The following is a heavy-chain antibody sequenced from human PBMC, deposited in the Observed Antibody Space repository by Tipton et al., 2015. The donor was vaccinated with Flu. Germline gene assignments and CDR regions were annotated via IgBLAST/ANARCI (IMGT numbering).Heavy chain of an antibody. Sequence: VQLVQSGGGLIQPGGSLRLSCAASGFTVSSNYMSWVRQAPGKGPEWLSVMYSVGSVYYADSVKGRFAISRDNSKNTLYLQMNSLTAEDTAVYYCAREGGFWSGYYSSWGQGTQVTVSS. J-gene: IGHJ5*02. CDR2: MYSVGSV. D-gene: IGHD3-3*01. CDR3: AREGGFWSGYYSS. CDR1: GFTVSSNY. V-gene: IGHV3-53*01.